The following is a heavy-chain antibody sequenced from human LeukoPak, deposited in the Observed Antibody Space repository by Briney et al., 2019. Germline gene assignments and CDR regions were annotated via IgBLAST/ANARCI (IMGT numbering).Heavy chain of an antibody. V-gene: IGHV3-23*01. Sequence: GGSLRLSCAASGFTFSSYAMSWVRQAPGKGLEWVSAISGSGGSTYYADSVKGRFTISRDNSKNTLYLQMNSLGAEDTAVYYCALDSGFYYGSGSYPDYWGQGTLVTVSS. CDR3: ALDSGFYYGSGSYPDY. CDR1: GFTFSSYA. CDR2: ISGSGGST. D-gene: IGHD3-10*01. J-gene: IGHJ4*02.